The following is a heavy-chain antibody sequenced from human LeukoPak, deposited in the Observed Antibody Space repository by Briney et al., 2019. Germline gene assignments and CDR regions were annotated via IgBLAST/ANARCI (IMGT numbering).Heavy chain of an antibody. D-gene: IGHD3-16*02. Sequence: SETLSLTCAVYGGSFSGYYWSWIRQPPGKGLEWIGEINHSGSTNYNPSLKSRVTISVDTSKNQFSLKLSSVTAADTAVYYCARVGDYVWGSYRLSYYFDYWGQGTLVTVPS. J-gene: IGHJ4*02. CDR1: GGSFSGYY. CDR2: INHSGST. V-gene: IGHV4-34*01. CDR3: ARVGDYVWGSYRLSYYFDY.